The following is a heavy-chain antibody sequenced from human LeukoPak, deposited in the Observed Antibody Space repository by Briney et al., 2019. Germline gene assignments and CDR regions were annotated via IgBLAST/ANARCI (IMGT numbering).Heavy chain of an antibody. Sequence: PGGSLRLSCAASGFTFSSYAMSWVRQAPGKGLEWVSAISGSGGSTYYADSVKGRFTISRDNSKNTLYLQMNSLRAEDTAVCYCAKDDCSSTSCYSPHYWGQGTLVTVSS. D-gene: IGHD2-2*01. CDR1: GFTFSSYA. CDR2: ISGSGGST. J-gene: IGHJ4*02. CDR3: AKDDCSSTSCYSPHY. V-gene: IGHV3-23*01.